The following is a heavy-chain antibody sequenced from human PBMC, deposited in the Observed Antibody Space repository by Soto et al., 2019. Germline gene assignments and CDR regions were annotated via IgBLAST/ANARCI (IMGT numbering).Heavy chain of an antibody. D-gene: IGHD2-8*01. CDR3: ARGVEVEDIVLMVYAIPSYYYYGMDV. CDR1: GYTLTELS. J-gene: IGHJ6*02. Sequence: ASVKVSCKVSGYTLTELSMHWVRQAPGKGLEWMGGFDPEDGETIYAQKFQGRVTMTEDTSTDTAYMELSSLRSEDTAVYYCARGVEVEDIVLMVYAIPSYYYYGMDVWGQGTTVTVSS. CDR2: FDPEDGET. V-gene: IGHV1-24*01.